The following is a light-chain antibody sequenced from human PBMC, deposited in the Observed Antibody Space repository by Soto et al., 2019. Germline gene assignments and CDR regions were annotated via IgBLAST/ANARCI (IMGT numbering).Light chain of an antibody. V-gene: IGKV3-11*01. CDR1: RRGISY. CDR3: QQRSNWPPLT. J-gene: IGKJ4*01. CDR2: DAS. Sequence: LTQSPATLSSSPGERATLSCRASRRGISYLAWYQQKPGQAPRLLIYDASNRATGIPARFSGSGSGPDFTLTISSLEPEDFAGYYCQQRSNWPPLTFGGGTKVDIK.